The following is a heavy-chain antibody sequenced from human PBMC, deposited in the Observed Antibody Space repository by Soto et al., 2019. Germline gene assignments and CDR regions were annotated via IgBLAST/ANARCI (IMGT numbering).Heavy chain of an antibody. Sequence: EVQLVESGGGLVKPGGSLRLSCAASGFTFSSYSMNWVRQAPGKGLEWVSSISSSSSYIYYEDSVKGRFTISRDNAKNSLYLQMNSLRAEDTAVYYCARDRTAIFGQNFDYWGQGTLVTVSS. CDR2: ISSSSSYI. D-gene: IGHD3-3*01. CDR3: ARDRTAIFGQNFDY. J-gene: IGHJ4*02. CDR1: GFTFSSYS. V-gene: IGHV3-21*01.